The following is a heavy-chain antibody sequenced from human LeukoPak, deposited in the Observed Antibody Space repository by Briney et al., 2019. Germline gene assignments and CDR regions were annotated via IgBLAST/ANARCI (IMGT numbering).Heavy chain of an antibody. CDR3: AKEVYGSGPYYLDY. D-gene: IGHD3-10*01. J-gene: IGHJ4*02. CDR2: ISRGGDSP. V-gene: IGHV3-23*01. Sequence: GGSLRLSCAASGFTFGSYAMSWVRQAPGKGLQWVSAISRGGDSPYYADSVKGRFTISRDNSRNTLYLQMNSLRAEDTAIYYCAKEVYGSGPYYLDYWGQGTLVTVSS. CDR1: GFTFGSYA.